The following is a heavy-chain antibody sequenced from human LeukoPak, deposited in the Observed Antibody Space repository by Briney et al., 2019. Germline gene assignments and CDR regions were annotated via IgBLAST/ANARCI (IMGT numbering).Heavy chain of an antibody. CDR1: GGSISGSSYY. V-gene: IGHV4-39*01. D-gene: IGHD2-21*02. CDR3: AKTVWSRLAAGLDS. CDR2: IYYRGST. Sequence: SETLSLTCSVSGGSISGSSYYWGWIRQPPGTGLEWIGNIYYRGSTYYNPSLKSRVTMSIDTSKNQFSLKVNSVTATDTAVYYCAKTVWSRLAAGLDSWGQGTLVTVSS. J-gene: IGHJ4*02.